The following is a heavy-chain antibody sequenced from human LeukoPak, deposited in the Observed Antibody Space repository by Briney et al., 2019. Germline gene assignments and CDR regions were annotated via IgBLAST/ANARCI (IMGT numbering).Heavy chain of an antibody. CDR1: GFSLSTSGMC. Sequence: SGPTLVHPTPTPTLTFTFSGFSLSTSGMCVSWIRQPPVKALEWLALIDWDEDKYYSTSLKTRLTISKVTSKNQVVLTMTNMDPVDTATYYCARSLLVGATYDYWGEGTLVTVSS. CDR3: ARSLLVGATYDY. CDR2: IDWDEDK. V-gene: IGHV2-70*01. J-gene: IGHJ4*02. D-gene: IGHD1-26*01.